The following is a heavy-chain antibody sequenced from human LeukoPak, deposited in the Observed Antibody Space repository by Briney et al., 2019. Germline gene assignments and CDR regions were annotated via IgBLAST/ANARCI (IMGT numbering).Heavy chain of an antibody. CDR3: VTNRTTGGHRFDY. CDR2: ISGSGDST. V-gene: IGHV3-23*01. D-gene: IGHD1-1*01. Sequence: PGGSLRLSCTASGFTFSSFAMSWVRQAPGKGLDWVSAISGSGDSTSYADSVRGRFIISRDNSRNTLYLQMDSLRAEDTAVYYCVTNRTTGGHRFDYWGQGTLVTVSS. J-gene: IGHJ4*02. CDR1: GFTFSSFA.